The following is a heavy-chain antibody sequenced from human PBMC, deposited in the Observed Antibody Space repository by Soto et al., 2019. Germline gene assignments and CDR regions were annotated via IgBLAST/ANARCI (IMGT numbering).Heavy chain of an antibody. Sequence: PGGSLRLSCAPSGFTFSDYSMNWVRQAPGKDLEWISSISTGGNYVYYADSVKGRFTISRDNAKSSLYLQMDSLRAEDTAVYYCARDSRIVARPAMGSVGFDPWGQGTLVTVS. D-gene: IGHD2-2*01. V-gene: IGHV3-21*01. CDR1: GFTFSDYS. CDR2: ISTGGNYV. CDR3: ARDSRIVARPAMGSVGFDP. J-gene: IGHJ5*02.